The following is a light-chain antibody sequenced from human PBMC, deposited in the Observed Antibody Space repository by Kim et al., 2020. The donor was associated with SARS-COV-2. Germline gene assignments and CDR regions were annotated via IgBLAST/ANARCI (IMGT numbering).Light chain of an antibody. V-gene: IGKV1-39*01. CDR2: AAS. CDR3: QQSHNTPLLT. Sequence: DIQMTQSPSSLSASVGDRVTIACRASQSISTYLIWYQQKPGKAPKLLIYAASSLQSGVPSRFSGSGSGTDFTLTISSLQPEDFATYYCQQSHNTPLLTFGGGTKVDIK. J-gene: IGKJ4*01. CDR1: QSISTY.